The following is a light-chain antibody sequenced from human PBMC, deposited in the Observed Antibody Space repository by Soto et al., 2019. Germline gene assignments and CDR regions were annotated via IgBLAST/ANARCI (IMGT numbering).Light chain of an antibody. J-gene: IGKJ2*01. CDR3: QQYGSSPYT. CDR1: QSVSSSY. V-gene: IGKV3-20*01. Sequence: EIGLTQSPGTLSLSPGERATLSCRASQSVSSSYLAWYQQKPGQAPRLLIYGASSRATVIPDRFSGSGSGTDFTLTISRLEPEDFAVYYCQQYGSSPYTFGQGTKLEIK. CDR2: GAS.